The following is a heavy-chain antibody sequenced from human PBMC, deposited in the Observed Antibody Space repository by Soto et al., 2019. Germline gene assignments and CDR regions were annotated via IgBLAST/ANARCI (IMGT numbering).Heavy chain of an antibody. CDR1: GGSISSSSYY. Sequence: PSETLSLTCTVSGGSISSSSYYWGWIRQPPGKGLEWIGSIYYSGSTYYNPSLKSRVTISVDTSKNQFSLKLSSVTAADTAEYYCARLSDCSSTSCLSSYFDYWGQGTLVTVSS. D-gene: IGHD2-2*01. J-gene: IGHJ4*02. CDR3: ARLSDCSSTSCLSSYFDY. CDR2: IYYSGST. V-gene: IGHV4-39*01.